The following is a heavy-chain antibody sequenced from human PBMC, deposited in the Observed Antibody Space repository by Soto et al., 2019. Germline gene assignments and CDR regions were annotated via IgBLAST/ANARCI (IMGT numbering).Heavy chain of an antibody. V-gene: IGHV4-59*08. CDR3: ARHDGFSSGWIFDY. CDR1: GGSIIDYY. J-gene: IGHJ4*01. Sequence: SETLSLTCTVSGGSIIDYYWSWIRQPPGKGLEWIGYIYYSGNTYSNPSLKSRVTISVDTSNNQLSLKLRSVTAADTAVYYCARHDGFSSGWIFDYWGHGTLVTVSS. CDR2: IYYSGNT. D-gene: IGHD6-19*01.